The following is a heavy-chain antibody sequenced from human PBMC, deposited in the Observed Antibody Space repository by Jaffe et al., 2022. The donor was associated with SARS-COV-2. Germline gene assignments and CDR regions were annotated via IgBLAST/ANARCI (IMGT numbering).Heavy chain of an antibody. CDR2: ISGSGGST. Sequence: EVQLLESGGGLVQPGGSLRLSCAASGFTFSSYAMSWVRQAPGKGLEWVSAISGSGGSTYYADSVKGRFTISRDNSKNTLYLQMNSLRAEDTAVYYCAKDLTSTALGSYYYYGMDVWGQGTTVTVSS. D-gene: IGHD5-18*01. CDR3: AKDLTSTALGSYYYYGMDV. J-gene: IGHJ6*02. V-gene: IGHV3-23*01. CDR1: GFTFSSYA.